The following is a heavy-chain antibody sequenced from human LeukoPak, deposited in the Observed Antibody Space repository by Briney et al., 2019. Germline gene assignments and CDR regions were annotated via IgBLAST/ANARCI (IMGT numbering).Heavy chain of an antibody. CDR1: GFTFSSYG. D-gene: IGHD3-10*01. J-gene: IGHJ4*02. CDR2: ISYDGSNK. V-gene: IGHV3-30*18. Sequence: GGSLRLSCAASGFTFSSYGMHWVRQAPGKGLEWVAVISYDGSNKYYADSVKGRFTISRDNSKNTLYLQMNSLRAEDTAVYYCAKGRGPGIYLLDYGARGPLFPVSS. CDR3: AKGRGPGIYLLDY.